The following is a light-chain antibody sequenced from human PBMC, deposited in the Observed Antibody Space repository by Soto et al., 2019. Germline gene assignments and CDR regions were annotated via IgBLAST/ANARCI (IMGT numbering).Light chain of an antibody. Sequence: DIELTQSPATLSLSPGERATLSCGASQSVRSSFLAWYQQKPGLAPRLLIFGASYRATGIPARFSGSGSGTEFNLTISSLQSEDFAVYFCQQYNNWSITFGQGTRLEIK. J-gene: IGKJ5*01. CDR1: QSVRSS. CDR2: GAS. CDR3: QQYNNWSIT. V-gene: IGKV3D-15*01.